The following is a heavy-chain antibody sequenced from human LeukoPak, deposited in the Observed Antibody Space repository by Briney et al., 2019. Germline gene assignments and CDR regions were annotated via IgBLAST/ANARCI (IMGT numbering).Heavy chain of an antibody. D-gene: IGHD3-22*01. Sequence: PSGTLSLTCAVSGGSISSSNWWSWVRQPPGKGLEWIGEIYHSGSTNYNPSLKSRVTISVDKSKNQFSLKLSSVTAADTAVYYCATTYYYDSSGSDAFDIWGQGTMVTVSS. V-gene: IGHV4-4*02. J-gene: IGHJ3*02. CDR2: IYHSGST. CDR1: GGSISSSNW. CDR3: ATTYYYDSSGSDAFDI.